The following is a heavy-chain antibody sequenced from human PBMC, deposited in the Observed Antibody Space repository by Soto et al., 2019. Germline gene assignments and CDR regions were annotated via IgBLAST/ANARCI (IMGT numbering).Heavy chain of an antibody. J-gene: IGHJ4*02. CDR2: IYWDDDK. V-gene: IGHV2-5*02. CDR1: GFSLTTSGVG. Sequence: GPTQVKPRQTLTLTCTFSGFSLTTSGVGVGWIRQSPGKAPEWLALIYWDDDKRYSPSLKSRLTITKDTSKHQVVLTMADLDPADTATYYCAHRVLRAVFGLVTTTAIYFDFWGQGTPVAVSS. D-gene: IGHD3-3*01. CDR3: AHRVLRAVFGLVTTTAIYFDF.